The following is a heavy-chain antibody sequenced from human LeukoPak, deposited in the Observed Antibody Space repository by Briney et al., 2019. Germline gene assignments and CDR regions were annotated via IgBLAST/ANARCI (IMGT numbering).Heavy chain of an antibody. CDR3: AHSHPSFYDSSGWYTFDI. J-gene: IGHJ3*02. CDR1: GGSISGFY. D-gene: IGHD3-22*01. Sequence: TLSLTCTVSGGSISGFYWSWIRQPPGKALEWLALIYWNDDKRYNPSLKSRLSITKDTSKNQVVLTMTNMDPVDTATYYCAHSHPSFYDSSGWYTFDIWGQGTMVGVSS. V-gene: IGHV2-5*01. CDR2: IYWNDDK.